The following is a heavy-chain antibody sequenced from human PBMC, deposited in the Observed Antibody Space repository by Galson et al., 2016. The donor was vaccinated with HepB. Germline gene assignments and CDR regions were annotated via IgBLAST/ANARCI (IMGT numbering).Heavy chain of an antibody. J-gene: IGHJ6*03. CDR3: ARLSKAVRGNRNYYYYFMDV. Sequence: SETLSLTCTVSYGSVSSSGYYWGWIRQPPGKGLEWIASISADGTTYSNPSLKSRVTISVDTSTHQFSLTLSSVTAADSAVFYCARLSKAVRGNRNYYYYFMDVWGKGTMVTV. V-gene: IGHV4-39*01. D-gene: IGHD1/OR15-1a*01. CDR2: ISADGTT. CDR1: YGSVSSSGYY.